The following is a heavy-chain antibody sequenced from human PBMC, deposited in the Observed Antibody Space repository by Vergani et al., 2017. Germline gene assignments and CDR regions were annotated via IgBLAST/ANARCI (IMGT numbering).Heavy chain of an antibody. CDR3: ARDSGFGELFWFDP. D-gene: IGHD3-10*01. V-gene: IGHV4-4*03. Sequence: QVQLQESGPGLVKPPGTLSLTCAVSGDSISSNNCWTWVRQPPGKGLEWIGEICHTEDTKYNPSLKSRVTISVDTSKNQFSLKLSSVTAADTAVYYCARDSGFGELFWFDPWGQGTLVTVSS. CDR2: ICHTEDT. J-gene: IGHJ5*02. CDR1: GDSISSNNC.